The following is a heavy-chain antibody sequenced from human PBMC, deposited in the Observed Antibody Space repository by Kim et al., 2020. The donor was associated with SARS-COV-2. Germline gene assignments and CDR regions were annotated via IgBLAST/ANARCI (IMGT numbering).Heavy chain of an antibody. Sequence: SETLSLTCTVSGGSISSGGYYWSWIRQHPGKGLEWIGYIYYSGSTYYNPSLKSRVTISVDTSKNQFSLKLSSVTAADTAVYYCASNASNCSSTSCYSYYYYMDVWGKGTTVTVSS. J-gene: IGHJ6*03. CDR1: GGSISSGGYY. CDR3: ASNASNCSSTSCYSYYYYMDV. V-gene: IGHV4-31*03. D-gene: IGHD2-2*02. CDR2: IYYSGST.